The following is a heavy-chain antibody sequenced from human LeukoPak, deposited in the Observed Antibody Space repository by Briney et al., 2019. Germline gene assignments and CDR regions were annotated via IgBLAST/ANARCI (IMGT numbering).Heavy chain of an antibody. CDR1: GGSISSSSYY. CDR2: IYYSGST. J-gene: IGHJ6*03. V-gene: IGHV4-39*07. D-gene: IGHD3-3*01. CDR3: ARDAIFGVDTYYYYMDV. Sequence: SETLSLTSTVSGGSISSSSYYWGWIRQPPGKGLEWIGSIYYSGSTYYNPSLKSRVTISVDTSKNQSSLKLSSVTAADTAVYYCARDAIFGVDTYYYYMDVWGKGTTVTVSS.